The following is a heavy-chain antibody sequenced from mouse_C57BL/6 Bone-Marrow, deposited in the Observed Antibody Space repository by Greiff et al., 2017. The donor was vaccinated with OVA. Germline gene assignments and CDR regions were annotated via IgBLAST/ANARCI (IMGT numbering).Heavy chain of an antibody. V-gene: IGHV5-6*01. CDR3: ARHGDYGIFFDY. Sequence: EVQGVESGGDLVKPGGSLKLSCAASGFTFSSYGMSWVRQTPDKRLEWVATISSGGSYTYYPDSVKGRFTISRDNAKNTLYLQMSSLKSEDTAMYYCARHGDYGIFFDYWGQGTTLTVSS. D-gene: IGHD1-1*01. CDR1: GFTFSSYG. J-gene: IGHJ2*01. CDR2: ISSGGSYT.